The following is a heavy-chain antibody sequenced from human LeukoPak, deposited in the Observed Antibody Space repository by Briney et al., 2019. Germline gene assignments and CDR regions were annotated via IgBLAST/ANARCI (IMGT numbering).Heavy chain of an antibody. CDR3: ARDYYGSGSYGYYFDY. Sequence: GASVKVSCKASGYTFTSYAMHWVRQAPGQRLEWMGWINAGNGNTKYSQKFQGRVTITRDTSASTAYMELSSLRSEDTAVYYCARDYYGSGSYGYYFDYWGQRTLVTVSS. D-gene: IGHD3-10*01. V-gene: IGHV1-3*01. CDR2: INAGNGNT. J-gene: IGHJ4*02. CDR1: GYTFTSYA.